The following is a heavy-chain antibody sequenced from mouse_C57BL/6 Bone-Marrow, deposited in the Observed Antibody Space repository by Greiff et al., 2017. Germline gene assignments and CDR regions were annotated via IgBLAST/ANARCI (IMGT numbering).Heavy chain of an antibody. CDR3: AHGNYFYWYFAV. CDR2: IDPSDSYT. J-gene: IGHJ1*03. CDR1: GYTFTSYW. D-gene: IGHD2-1*01. V-gene: IGHV1-59*01. Sequence: VQLQQPGAELVRPGTSVKLSCKASGYTFTSYWMHWVKQRPGQGLEWIGVIDPSDSYTNYNQKFKSKATLTVDKPSSTAYMQLSSLASEDSAVYYCAHGNYFYWYFAVWGTGTTVTVSA.